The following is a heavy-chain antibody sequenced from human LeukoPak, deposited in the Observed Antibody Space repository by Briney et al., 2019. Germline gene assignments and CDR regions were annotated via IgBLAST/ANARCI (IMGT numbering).Heavy chain of an antibody. CDR1: GFTVSSNY. J-gene: IGHJ4*02. D-gene: IGHD3-10*01. Sequence: SGGSLRLSCAASGFTVSSNYMSWVRQAPGKGLEWVSVIYSGGSTYYADSVKGRFTISRDNSRNTVFLQMNSLRGEDTAIYYCARVQGGGFRTADFWGQGTVVTVSS. V-gene: IGHV3-66*02. CDR2: IYSGGST. CDR3: ARVQGGGFRTADF.